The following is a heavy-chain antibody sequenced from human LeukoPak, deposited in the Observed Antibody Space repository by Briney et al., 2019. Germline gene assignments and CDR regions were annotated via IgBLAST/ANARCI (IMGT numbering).Heavy chain of an antibody. D-gene: IGHD5-24*01. Sequence: GGSLRLSCAASGFSFNSYAMNWVRQVPGKGLEWVSDITGPADVTTYADSVKGRFTISRDNSKNTVFLQMDSLIAEDTAVYYCAKDRVSGDGYNSLDYWGQGTLVTVSS. CDR3: AKDRVSGDGYNSLDY. V-gene: IGHV3-23*01. J-gene: IGHJ4*02. CDR2: ITGPADVT. CDR1: GFSFNSYA.